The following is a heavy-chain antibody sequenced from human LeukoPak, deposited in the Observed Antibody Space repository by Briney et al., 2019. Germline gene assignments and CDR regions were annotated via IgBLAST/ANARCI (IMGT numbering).Heavy chain of an antibody. J-gene: IGHJ6*02. CDR1: GGSFSGYY. CDR2: INHSGST. CDR3: ARGIAVAGTPYYGMDV. V-gene: IGHV4-34*01. Sequence: SETLSLTCAVYGGSFSGYYWSWIRQPPGKGLEWIGEINHSGSTNYNPSLKGRVTISVDTSKNQFSLKLSSVTAADTAVYYCARGIAVAGTPYYGMDVWGQGTTVTVSS. D-gene: IGHD6-19*01.